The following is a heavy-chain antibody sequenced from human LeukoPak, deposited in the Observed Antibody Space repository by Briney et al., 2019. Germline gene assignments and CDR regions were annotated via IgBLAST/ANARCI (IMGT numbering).Heavy chain of an antibody. CDR1: GYTFTGYY. V-gene: IGHV1-2*02. J-gene: IGHJ5*02. CDR2: INPNSGGT. CDR3: AREGTPRTIVISPVWFDP. Sequence: ASVKVSCKASGYTFTGYYMHWVRQAPGQGLEWMGWINPNSGGTNYAQKLQGRVTMTRDTSISTAYMELSRLRSDDTAVYYCAREGTPRTIVISPVWFDPWGQGTLVTVSS. D-gene: IGHD1-14*01.